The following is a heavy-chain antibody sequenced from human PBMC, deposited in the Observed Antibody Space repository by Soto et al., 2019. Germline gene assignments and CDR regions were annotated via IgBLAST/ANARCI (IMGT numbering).Heavy chain of an antibody. Sequence: SETLCLTCTVSGGSISSGGYYWSWIRQHPGKGLEWIGYIDYSGSTYYNPSLRSRVTISVDTSKNQSSLKLSSVTAADTAVYYCSRAAYSSGWTSNRALDYWGQGTLVTVSS. D-gene: IGHD6-19*01. CDR1: GGSISSGGYY. V-gene: IGHV4-31*03. CDR2: IDYSGST. J-gene: IGHJ4*02. CDR3: SRAAYSSGWTSNRALDY.